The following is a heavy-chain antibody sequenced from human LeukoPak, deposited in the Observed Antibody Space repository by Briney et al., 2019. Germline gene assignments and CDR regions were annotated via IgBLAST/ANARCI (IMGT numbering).Heavy chain of an antibody. CDR3: AREYLGYCSGGSCYERFDY. Sequence: GASVKVSCKASGGTFSSYAISWVRQAPGQELEWMGGIIPIFGTANYAQKFQGRVTITADESTSTAYMELSSLRSEDTAVYYCAREYLGYCSGGSCYERFDYWGQGTLVTVSS. V-gene: IGHV1-69*13. J-gene: IGHJ4*02. CDR1: GGTFSSYA. CDR2: IIPIFGTA. D-gene: IGHD2-15*01.